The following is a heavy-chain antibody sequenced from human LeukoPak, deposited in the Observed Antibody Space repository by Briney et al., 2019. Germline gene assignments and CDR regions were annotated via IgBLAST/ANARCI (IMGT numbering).Heavy chain of an antibody. V-gene: IGHV4-39*07. CDR3: ARVSTVVKTNWFDP. Sequence: PSETLSLTCTVSGGSISSSSYYWGWIRQPPGKGLEWVGSIYYSGSTYYNPSLKSRVTISADTSKNQFSLKLSSVTAADTAVYYCARVSTVVKTNWFDPWGQGTLVTVSS. CDR1: GGSISSSSYY. D-gene: IGHD4-23*01. J-gene: IGHJ5*02. CDR2: IYYSGST.